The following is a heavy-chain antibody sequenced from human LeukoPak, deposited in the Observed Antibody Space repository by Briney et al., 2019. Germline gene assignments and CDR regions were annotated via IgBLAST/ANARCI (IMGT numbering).Heavy chain of an antibody. CDR1: GGSISSSSYY. J-gene: IGHJ3*02. Sequence: SETLSLTCTVSGGSISSSSYYWGWIRQPPGKGLEWIGSIYYSGSTYYNPSLKSRVTISVDTSKNQFSLKLSSVTAADTAVYYCARAGYSYGGQGKDAFDIWGQGTMVTVSS. V-gene: IGHV4-39*07. CDR2: IYYSGST. CDR3: ARAGYSYGGQGKDAFDI. D-gene: IGHD5-18*01.